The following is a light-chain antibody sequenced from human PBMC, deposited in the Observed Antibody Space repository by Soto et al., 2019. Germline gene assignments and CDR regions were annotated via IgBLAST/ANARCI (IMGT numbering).Light chain of an antibody. J-gene: IGKJ5*01. CDR3: QQYDNSPIT. CDR1: QSVSSSY. CDR2: GAS. Sequence: EIVLTQSPATLSLSPGERATLSCRASQSVSSSYLAWYQQKPGQAPRLLIYGASSRATGIPDRFSGTGSETDFTLTISRLEPEDFAVYYCQQYDNSPITFGQGTLLEI. V-gene: IGKV3-20*01.